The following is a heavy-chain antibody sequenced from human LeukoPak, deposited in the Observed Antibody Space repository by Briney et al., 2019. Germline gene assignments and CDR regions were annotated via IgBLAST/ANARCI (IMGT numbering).Heavy chain of an antibody. CDR2: IKSKTDGGTT. J-gene: IGHJ4*02. V-gene: IGHV3-15*01. CDR3: AKDHHDSLINSYYFDY. CDR1: GFTFSNAW. D-gene: IGHD3-22*01. Sequence: GGSLRLSCAASGFTFSNAWMSWVRQAPGKGLEWVGRIKSKTDGGTTDYAAPVKGRFTISRDNSKNTLYLQMNSLRAEDTAVYYCAKDHHDSLINSYYFDYWGQGTLVTVSS.